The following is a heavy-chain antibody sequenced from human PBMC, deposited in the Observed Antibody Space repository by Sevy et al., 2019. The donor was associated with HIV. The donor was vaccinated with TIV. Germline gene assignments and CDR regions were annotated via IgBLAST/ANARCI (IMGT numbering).Heavy chain of an antibody. CDR3: AKDHDNGWFDP. CDR1: GFTFSFYA. D-gene: IGHD3-9*01. J-gene: IGHJ5*02. Sequence: GGSLRLSCAASGFTFSFYAMPWVRQAPGKGLEWVSAISGSGGSTYYADSVKGRFTISRDNSKNTLYLQMNSLRAEDTAAYYCAKDHDNGWFDPWGQGTLVTVSS. V-gene: IGHV3-23*01. CDR2: ISGSGGST.